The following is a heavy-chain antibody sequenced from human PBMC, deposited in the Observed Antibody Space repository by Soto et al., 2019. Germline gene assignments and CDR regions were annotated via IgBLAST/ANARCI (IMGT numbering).Heavy chain of an antibody. J-gene: IGHJ4*02. CDR1: GASISGYH. V-gene: IGHV4-59*08. D-gene: IGHD3-22*01. CDR3: ARRRYYDSSGYYSEGFDY. CDR2: ISYSGTT. Sequence: SETLSLTCTVSGASISGYHWSWIRQFPGKGLEWLGYISYSGTTNYNPSLKSRVTIPVDTSKNQFSLKLSSVTAADTAVYYCARRRYYDSSGYYSEGFDYWGQGTLVTISS.